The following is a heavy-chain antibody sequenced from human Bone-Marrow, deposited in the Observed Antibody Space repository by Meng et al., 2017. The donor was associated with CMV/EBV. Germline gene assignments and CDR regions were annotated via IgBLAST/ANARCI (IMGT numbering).Heavy chain of an antibody. Sequence: SESLSLSCTVSGGSISSYYCSWIRQPPGKGLEWIGYIYYSGSTNYNPSLKSRVTISVDTSKNQFSLKLSSVTAADTAVYYCARGLRFLEWLLPYYYGMDVWGQGTTVTVSS. CDR3: ARGLRFLEWLLPYYYGMDV. CDR2: IYYSGST. V-gene: IGHV4-59*12. D-gene: IGHD3-3*01. J-gene: IGHJ6*02. CDR1: GGSISSYY.